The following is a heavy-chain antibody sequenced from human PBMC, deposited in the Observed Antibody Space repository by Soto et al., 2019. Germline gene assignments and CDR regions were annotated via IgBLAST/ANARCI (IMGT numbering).Heavy chain of an antibody. D-gene: IGHD1-20*01. CDR3: AGDNWKSRFDP. J-gene: IGHJ5*02. Sequence: PSETLSLTCTSSCGSISSSSYYWGWIRQPPGKGLEWIGSIYYSGSTYYNPSLKSRVTISVDTSKNQFSLKLSSVTAADTAVYYCAGDNWKSRFDPWGPGTLVTVSS. CDR2: IYYSGST. V-gene: IGHV4-39*01. CDR1: CGSISSSSYY.